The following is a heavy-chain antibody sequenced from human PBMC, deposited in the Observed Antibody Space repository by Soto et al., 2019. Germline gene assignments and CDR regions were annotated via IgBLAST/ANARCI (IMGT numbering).Heavy chain of an antibody. CDR2: ISSSSSYI. CDR1: GFTFSSYS. CDR3: ARDWVAAAGTGD. D-gene: IGHD6-13*01. V-gene: IGHV3-21*01. Sequence: GVSLRLSCAASGFTFSSYSMNWVRQAPGKGLEWVSSISSSSSYIYYADSVKGRFTISRDNAKNSLYLQMNSLRAEDMAVYYWARDWVAAAGTGDWGQGTLVTVS. J-gene: IGHJ4*02.